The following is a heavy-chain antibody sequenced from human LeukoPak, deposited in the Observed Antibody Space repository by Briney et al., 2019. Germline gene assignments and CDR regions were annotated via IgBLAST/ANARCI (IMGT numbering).Heavy chain of an antibody. CDR1: GGTFSSYA. V-gene: IGHV1-69*13. CDR2: IIPIFGTA. J-gene: IGHJ4*02. D-gene: IGHD5-24*01. CDR3: ARLSGDGYNSYY. Sequence: GASVKVSCKASGGTFSSYAISWVRQAPGQGLEWMGGIIPIFGTANYAQKFQGRVTITADESTSTAYMELSSLRSEDTAVYYCARLSGDGYNSYYWGQGTPVTVSS.